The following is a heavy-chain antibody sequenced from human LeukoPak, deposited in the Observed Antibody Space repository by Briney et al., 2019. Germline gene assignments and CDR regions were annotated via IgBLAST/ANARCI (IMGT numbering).Heavy chain of an antibody. Sequence: GESLKISCKGSGYSFTSYWIGWVRQMPGKGLDWMGIIYPSDSDVRYSPSFQSQVTISADKSISTAYLQWNSLRASDTAMYYCARHGDVDYWGQGTLVTVSS. CDR1: GYSFTSYW. D-gene: IGHD7-27*01. J-gene: IGHJ4*02. V-gene: IGHV5-51*01. CDR3: ARHGDVDY. CDR2: IYPSDSDV.